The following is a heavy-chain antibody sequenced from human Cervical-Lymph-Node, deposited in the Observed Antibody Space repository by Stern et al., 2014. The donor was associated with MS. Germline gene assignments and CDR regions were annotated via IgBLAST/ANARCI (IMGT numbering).Heavy chain of an antibody. CDR1: GYSFATNW. CDR2: IYPGDPDN. Sequence: VQLVESGTEVRKPGESLRISCKASGYSFATNWIGWVRQLPGKGLEWMGLIYPGDPDNIYSPSFQGQVTISADTSISTAYLQWSRLNASDTGIYYCAKLEFYDDFRGYRVEDFDIWGQGTMVTVSS. J-gene: IGHJ3*02. CDR3: AKLEFYDDFRGYRVEDFDI. D-gene: IGHD3-22*01. V-gene: IGHV5-51*03.